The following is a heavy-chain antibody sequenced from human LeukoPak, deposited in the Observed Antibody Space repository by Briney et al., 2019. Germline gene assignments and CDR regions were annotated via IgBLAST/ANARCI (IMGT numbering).Heavy chain of an antibody. V-gene: IGHV4-59*01. Sequence: SETLSLTCTVSGGSISSYYWSWIRQPPGKGLEWIGYIYYSGSTNYNPSLKSRVTISVDTSKNQFSLKLSSVTAADTAVYYCARALYESGDFSARWFDPWGQGPLVTVSS. J-gene: IGHJ5*02. CDR1: GGSISSYY. CDR2: IYYSGST. D-gene: IGHD4-17*01. CDR3: ARALYESGDFSARWFDP.